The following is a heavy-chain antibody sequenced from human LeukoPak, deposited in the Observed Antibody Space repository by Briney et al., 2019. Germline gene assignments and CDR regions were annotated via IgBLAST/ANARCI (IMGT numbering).Heavy chain of an antibody. CDR2: IYYSGST. CDR1: GGSISSGDYY. D-gene: IGHD6-13*01. V-gene: IGHV4-30-4*01. CDR3: ARAAAAILVNY. Sequence: SETRSLTCTVSGGSISSGDYYWSWIRQPPGKGLEWIGYIYYSGSTYYNPSLKSRVTISVDTSKNQFSLKLSSVTAADTAVYYCARAAAAILVNYWGQGTLVTVSS. J-gene: IGHJ4*02.